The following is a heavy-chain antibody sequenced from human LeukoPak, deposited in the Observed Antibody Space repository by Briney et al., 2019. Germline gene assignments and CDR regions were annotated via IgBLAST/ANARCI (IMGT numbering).Heavy chain of an antibody. CDR2: INPNSGGT. CDR1: GFTFTGHF. V-gene: IGHV1-2*02. D-gene: IGHD6-19*01. Sequence: GASVKVSCKASGFTFTGHFMHWVRQAPGQGLEWMGWINPNSGGTNYAQKFQGRVTMTRDTSISTAYMELSRLRSDDTAVYYCASPKPYSSHYYGMDVWGQGTTVTVSS. J-gene: IGHJ6*02. CDR3: ASPKPYSSHYYGMDV.